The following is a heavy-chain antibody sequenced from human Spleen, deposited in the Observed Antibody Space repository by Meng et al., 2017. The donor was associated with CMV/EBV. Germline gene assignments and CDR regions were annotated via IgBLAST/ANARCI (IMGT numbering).Heavy chain of an antibody. CDR3: ARGVAASANWFDP. J-gene: IGHJ5*02. V-gene: IGHV1-8*01. D-gene: IGHD6-6*01. CDR1: GYSFNDYD. CDR2: MNPNSGDT. Sequence: ASVKVSCKASGYSFNDYDINWVRQTAGQGLEWMGWMNPNSGDTGYAQKFQGRVTMTRNTAIRTAYMELSSLQTEDTAVYYCARGVAASANWFDPWGQGTLVTVSS.